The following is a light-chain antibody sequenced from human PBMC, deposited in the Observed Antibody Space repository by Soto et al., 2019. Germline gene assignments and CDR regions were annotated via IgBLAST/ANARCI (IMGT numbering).Light chain of an antibody. CDR1: QSISLF. V-gene: IGKV1-39*01. Sequence: DIQMTQSPSSLSASVGDTVTITCRASQSISLFLNWYQQKPKKAPKLLIYAASSLQSGVPSRFTGNGSGTDFTLTISSLQPEDFATYDCHQTDSIPETVGRGTKVEIK. J-gene: IGKJ4*02. CDR3: HQTDSIPET. CDR2: AAS.